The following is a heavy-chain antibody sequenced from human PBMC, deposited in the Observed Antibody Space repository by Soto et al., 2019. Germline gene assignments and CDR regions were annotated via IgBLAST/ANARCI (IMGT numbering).Heavy chain of an antibody. CDR1: GFTFSSYG. Sequence: QVQLVESGGGVVQPGRSLRVSCAASGFTFSSYGLHWVRQAPGKGLELVAAISYDGSNKYYADTVKGRFTSSRDNSKNTLYLQMNSLRPEDTAVYYCATDLLGPGRAYGMDVWGQGTTVTFSS. CDR2: ISYDGSNK. D-gene: IGHD7-27*01. V-gene: IGHV3-30*03. J-gene: IGHJ6*02. CDR3: ATDLLGPGRAYGMDV.